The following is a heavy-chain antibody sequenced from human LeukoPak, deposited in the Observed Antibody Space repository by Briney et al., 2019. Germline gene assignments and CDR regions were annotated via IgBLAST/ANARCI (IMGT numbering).Heavy chain of an antibody. Sequence: GGSLRLSCSTSGFTFGDYAMSWVRQAPGKGLEWVGFIQAKAYGGATEYAASVKGRFSISRDDSQSIANLQMNDLKTEDTAVYYCTRAPHPRCSSSGCDLDYWGQGTLVTVSS. D-gene: IGHD2-2*01. J-gene: IGHJ4*02. CDR3: TRAPHPRCSSSGCDLDY. CDR2: IQAKAYGGAT. V-gene: IGHV3-49*04. CDR1: GFTFGDYA.